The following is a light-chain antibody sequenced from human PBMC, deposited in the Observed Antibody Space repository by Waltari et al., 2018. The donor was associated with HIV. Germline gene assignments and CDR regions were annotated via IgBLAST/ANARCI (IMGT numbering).Light chain of an antibody. CDR1: TGPVTSGHH. V-gene: IGLV7-46*01. CDR2: DTF. CDR3: LLSFAGARPVV. Sequence: QAVVTQEPSLTVSPGGTVTLTCGSSTGPVTSGHHPYWFQQKSVQAPRTLIYDTFNKHSWTPARFSGSLLGGKAALTLSGAQPEDEAEYFCLLSFAGARPVVFGGGTNLTVL. J-gene: IGLJ2*01.